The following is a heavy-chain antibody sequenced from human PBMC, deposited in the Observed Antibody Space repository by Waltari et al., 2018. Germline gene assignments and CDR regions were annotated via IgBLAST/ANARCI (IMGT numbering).Heavy chain of an antibody. CDR1: GYSISSGYY. J-gene: IGHJ5*02. D-gene: IGHD2-15*01. CDR3: AREGCSGGSCYLPGSNWFDP. V-gene: IGHV4-38-2*02. CDR2: IYHSGST. Sequence: QVQLQESGPGLVKPSETLSLTCAVSGYSISSGYYWGWIRQPPGKGLEWIGSIYHSGSTYYNPSLKSRVTISVDTSKNQFSLKLSSVTAADTAVYYCAREGCSGGSCYLPGSNWFDPWGQGTLVTVSS.